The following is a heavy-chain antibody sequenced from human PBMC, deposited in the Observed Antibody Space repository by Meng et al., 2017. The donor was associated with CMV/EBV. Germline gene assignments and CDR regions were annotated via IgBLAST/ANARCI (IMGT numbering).Heavy chain of an antibody. CDR1: GGSISSGDYY. V-gene: IGHV4-30-4*08. Sequence: QVQLQEAGPGLVKPSQTLSLTCTVSGGSISSGDYYWSWIRQPPGKGLEWIGYIYYSGSTYYNPSLKSRVTISVDTSKNQFSLKLSSVTAADTAVYYCAGAAPDYYDSSGPPDYWGQGTLVTASS. CDR3: AGAAPDYYDSSGPPDY. D-gene: IGHD3-22*01. J-gene: IGHJ4*02. CDR2: IYYSGST.